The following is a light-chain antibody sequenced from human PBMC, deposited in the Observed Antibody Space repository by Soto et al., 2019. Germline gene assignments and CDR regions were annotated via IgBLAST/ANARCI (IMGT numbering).Light chain of an antibody. Sequence: EIVLTQSPATLSLSPGERATLSCRASQSVSSYLAWYQQKPGQAPRRLIYDASNRATGIPARFSGSGSGTDFTLTISSLEPEDFAVYYCQQRSNWPPDKYTFGQGTKLEI. CDR2: DAS. J-gene: IGKJ2*01. CDR1: QSVSSY. V-gene: IGKV3-11*01. CDR3: QQRSNWPPDKYT.